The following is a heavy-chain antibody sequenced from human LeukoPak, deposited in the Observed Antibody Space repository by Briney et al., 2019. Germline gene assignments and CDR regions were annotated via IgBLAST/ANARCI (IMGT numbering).Heavy chain of an antibody. J-gene: IGHJ5*02. CDR2: ITGDGSDI. Sequence: PGGSLRLSCEASGFTLNKYWMHWVRQAPGKGLAWVSRITGDGSDIAYADSVKGRFTVSRDDAKNILFLQMTSLRVEDTAIYYCARDAYTTTSNWLDPWGQGTLVTVSS. V-gene: IGHV3-74*01. CDR1: GFTLNKYW. D-gene: IGHD4-17*01. CDR3: ARDAYTTTSNWLDP.